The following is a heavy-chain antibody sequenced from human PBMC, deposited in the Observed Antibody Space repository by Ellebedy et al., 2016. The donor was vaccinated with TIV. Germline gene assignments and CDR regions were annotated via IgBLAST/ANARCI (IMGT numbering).Heavy chain of an antibody. V-gene: IGHV3-21*05. CDR2: ISSSSSYT. Sequence: GGSLRLSCAASGFTFSSYAMSWVRQAPGKGLEWVSYISSSSSYTNYADPVKGRFTISRDNAKNSLYLQMNSLRAEDTAVYYCATRGGRRYYYYGMDVWGQGTTVTVSS. CDR1: GFTFSSYA. D-gene: IGHD2-15*01. CDR3: ATRGGRRYYYYGMDV. J-gene: IGHJ6*02.